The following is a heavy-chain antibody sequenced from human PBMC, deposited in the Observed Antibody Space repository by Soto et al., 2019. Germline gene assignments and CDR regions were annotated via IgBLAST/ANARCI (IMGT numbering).Heavy chain of an antibody. V-gene: IGHV3-33*01. CDR3: AGSQLDNWFDP. D-gene: IGHD6-13*01. Sequence: LRLSCAASGFTFSSYGMHWVRQAPGKGLEWVAVIWYDGSNKYYADSVKGRFTISRDNSKNTLYLQMNSLRAEDTAVYYCAGSQLDNWFDPWGQGTLVTVSS. CDR1: GFTFSSYG. CDR2: IWYDGSNK. J-gene: IGHJ5*02.